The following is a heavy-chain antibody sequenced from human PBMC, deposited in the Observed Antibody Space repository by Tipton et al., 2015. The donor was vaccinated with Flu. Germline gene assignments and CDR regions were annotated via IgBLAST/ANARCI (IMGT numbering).Heavy chain of an antibody. J-gene: IGHJ4*02. CDR1: GGSINSRSYY. Sequence: TLSLTCTVSGGSINSRSYYWGWIRQPPGKGLEWIGNIYYSGVTYYNSSLKSRVTISIDKSRNQFSLKLKSVTAADTAVYYCARGQGNSGWRYFDYWGQGTLVTVSS. D-gene: IGHD6-19*01. CDR2: IYYSGVT. V-gene: IGHV4-39*07. CDR3: ARGQGNSGWRYFDY.